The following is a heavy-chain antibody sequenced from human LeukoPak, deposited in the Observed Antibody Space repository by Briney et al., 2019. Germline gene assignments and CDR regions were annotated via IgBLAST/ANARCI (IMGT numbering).Heavy chain of an antibody. J-gene: IGHJ4*02. CDR3: ARAYYYGSGSYLTDY. CDR1: GFTFSSYS. CDR2: ISTSSTTI. D-gene: IGHD3-10*01. Sequence: GGSLRLSCAASGFTFSSYSMNWVRQAPGKGLEWVSYISTSSTTIYYADSVKGRFTMSRDNAKNSLYLQMNSLRDEDTAVYYCARAYYYGSGSYLTDYWGQGTLVTVSS. V-gene: IGHV3-48*02.